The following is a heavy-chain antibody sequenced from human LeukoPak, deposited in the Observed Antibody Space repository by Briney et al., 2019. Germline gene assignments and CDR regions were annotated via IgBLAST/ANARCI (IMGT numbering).Heavy chain of an antibody. CDR3: ARGRVFDY. V-gene: IGHV6-1*01. CDR2: TYYGCKWYN. J-gene: IGHJ4*02. Sequence: SGTLSLTCAISGDSVSSNSVAWNWIRQSPSRGLEWLGRTYYGCKWYNDYAVSVKSRITINPDTSKNQFSLHLNSVTPEDTAVYYCARGRVFDYWGQGTLVTVSS. CDR1: GDSVSSNSVA.